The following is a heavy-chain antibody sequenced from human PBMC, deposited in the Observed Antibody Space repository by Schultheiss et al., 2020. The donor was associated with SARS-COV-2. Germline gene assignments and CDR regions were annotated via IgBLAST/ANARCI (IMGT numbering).Heavy chain of an antibody. CDR2: ISSSSSTI. V-gene: IGHV3-11*01. D-gene: IGHD5-18*01. Sequence: GGSLRLSCAASGFTFSDYYMSWIRQAPGKGLEWVSYISSSSSTIYYADSVKGRFTISRHNSKNTLYLQMNSLRAEDTAVYYCASHRSGYSYGPDAFDIWGQGTTVTVSS. CDR1: GFTFSDYY. CDR3: ASHRSGYSYGPDAFDI. J-gene: IGHJ3*02.